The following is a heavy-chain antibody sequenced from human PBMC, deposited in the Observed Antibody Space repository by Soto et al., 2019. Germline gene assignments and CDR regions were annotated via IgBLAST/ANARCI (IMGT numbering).Heavy chain of an antibody. Sequence: GGSLRLSCAASGFTFRSYGMHWVRQAPGKGLEWLAVISNDGTNKYLADSVKGRLNLSRDNSRNTLSLEINNRRPEDTAVYYCGKDTLDCSGGDCPLYYYYGMDVWGQGTTVTVSS. CDR2: ISNDGTNK. J-gene: IGHJ6*02. CDR1: GFTFRSYG. V-gene: IGHV3-30*18. D-gene: IGHD2-15*01. CDR3: GKDTLDCSGGDCPLYYYYGMDV.